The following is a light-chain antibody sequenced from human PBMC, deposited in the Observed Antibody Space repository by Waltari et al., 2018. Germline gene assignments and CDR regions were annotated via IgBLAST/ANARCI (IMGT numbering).Light chain of an antibody. CDR2: DVS. CDR1: QPVNRF. V-gene: IGKV3-11*01. CDR3: QQRRSWPLT. Sequence: EIVLTQSPATLSLSPGESDTLSCRASQPVNRFLAWYRQQPGQPPELLIYDVSNRATDIPARFSGGGSGTDFTLTINSLQPEDFAVYYCQQRRSWPLTFGGGTKVEIK. J-gene: IGKJ4*01.